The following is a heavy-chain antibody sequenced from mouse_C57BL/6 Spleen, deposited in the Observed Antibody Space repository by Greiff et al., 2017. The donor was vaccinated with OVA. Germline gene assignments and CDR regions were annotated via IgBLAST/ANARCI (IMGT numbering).Heavy chain of an antibody. J-gene: IGHJ2*01. CDR1: GYTFTDYY. CDR2: INPNNGGT. CDR3: ARRTAEGDY. V-gene: IGHV1-26*01. Sequence: VQLQQSGPELVKPGASVKISCKASGYTFTDYYMNWVKQSHGKSLEWIGDINPNNGGTSYNQKFKGKATLTVDKSSSTAYMELRSLTSEDSAVYYCARRTAEGDYWGQGTTLTVSS. D-gene: IGHD1-2*01.